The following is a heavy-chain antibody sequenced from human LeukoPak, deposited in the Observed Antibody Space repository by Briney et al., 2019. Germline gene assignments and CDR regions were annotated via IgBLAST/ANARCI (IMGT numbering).Heavy chain of an antibody. CDR2: IYYSGST. V-gene: IGHV4-30-4*08. J-gene: IGHJ4*02. Sequence: LRLSCAASGFTFSSYAMSWIRQPPGKGLEWIGYIYYSGSTYYNPSLKSRVTISVDTSKNQFSLKLSSVTAADTAVYYCASYCGGDCYLGWGQGTLVTVSS. CDR3: ASYCGGDCYLG. D-gene: IGHD2-21*02. CDR1: GFTFSSYA.